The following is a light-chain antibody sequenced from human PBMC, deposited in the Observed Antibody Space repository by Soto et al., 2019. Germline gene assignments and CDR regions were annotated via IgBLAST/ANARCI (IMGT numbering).Light chain of an antibody. CDR2: GAS. J-gene: IGKJ2*01. CDR3: EQYGSPPFT. CDR1: QSVSSNN. Sequence: EIVLTQSPGTLSLSPGEGATLSCWASQSVSSNNLAWYQQKPGQAPSLLIYGASSRATGIPDRFSGSGSGTDFTLTITRLEPEDFAVYYCEQYGSPPFTFGKGTKLEI. V-gene: IGKV3-20*01.